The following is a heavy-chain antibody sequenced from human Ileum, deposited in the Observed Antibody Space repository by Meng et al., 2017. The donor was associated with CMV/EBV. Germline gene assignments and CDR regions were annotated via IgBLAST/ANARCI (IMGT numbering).Heavy chain of an antibody. V-gene: IGHV4-59*01. J-gene: IGHJ5*02. D-gene: IGHD6-13*01. CDR1: GGSINNYY. CDR3: ARDWRVIEAADIGTPYWANNWFDP. Sequence: SETLSLTCTVSGGSINNYYWSWIRQPPGKGLEWIGYIYYSGSTNYNPSLESRITISVDTSKNQFSLKLSSVTAADTAVYHCARDWRVIEAADIGTPYWANNWFDPWGQGTLVTVSS. CDR2: IYYSGST.